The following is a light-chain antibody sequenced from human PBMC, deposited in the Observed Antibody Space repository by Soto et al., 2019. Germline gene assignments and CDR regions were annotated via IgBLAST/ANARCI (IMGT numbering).Light chain of an antibody. Sequence: EIVLTQSPGTLSLSPGERATLSCRASQSVSRNLAWYQQKPGQTPRLLIYGASTRATGIPDGFSGSGSGTEFTLTISSLQSEDFAVYYCQHYDSWPWTFGQGTKVDIK. CDR1: QSVSRN. J-gene: IGKJ1*01. CDR3: QHYDSWPWT. CDR2: GAS. V-gene: IGKV3-15*01.